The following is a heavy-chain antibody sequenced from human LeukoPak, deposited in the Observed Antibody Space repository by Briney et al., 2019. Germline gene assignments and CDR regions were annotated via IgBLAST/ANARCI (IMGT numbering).Heavy chain of an antibody. J-gene: IGHJ3*02. CDR2: ISGSGGTT. Sequence: GGSLRLSCAASGFTFSSYAMSWVRQAPGKGLEWVSAISGSGGTTYYADSVKGRFTVSRDNSKNTLYLQMNSLRAEDTAVYYCAKKTVATIYAFDIWGQGTMVTVSS. CDR3: AKKTVATIYAFDI. CDR1: GFTFSSYA. D-gene: IGHD5-12*01. V-gene: IGHV3-23*01.